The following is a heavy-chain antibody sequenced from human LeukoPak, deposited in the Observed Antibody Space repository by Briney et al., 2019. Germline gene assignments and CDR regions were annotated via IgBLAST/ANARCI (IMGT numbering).Heavy chain of an antibody. D-gene: IGHD3-3*01. CDR1: GFTFSSYS. CDR2: ISSSSSSYI. V-gene: IGHV3-21*01. J-gene: IGHJ5*02. CDR3: ARALGATTIFGVVPPFDP. Sequence: GGSLRLSCAASGFTFSSYSMNWVRQAPGKGLEWVSSISSSSSSYIYYADSVKGRFTISRDNAKNSLYLQMNSLRAEDTAVYYCARALGATTIFGVVPPFDPWGQGTLVTVSS.